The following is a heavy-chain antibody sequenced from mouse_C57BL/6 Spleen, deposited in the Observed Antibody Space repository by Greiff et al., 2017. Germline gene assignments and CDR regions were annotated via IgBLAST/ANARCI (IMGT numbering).Heavy chain of an antibody. D-gene: IGHD2-12*01. CDR2: IYPRDGST. V-gene: IGHV1-78*01. J-gene: IGHJ2*01. CDR1: GYTFTDHT. Sequence: VKLMESDAELVKPGASVKISCKVSGYTFTDHTIHWMKQRPEQGLEWIGYIYPRDGSTKYNEKFKGKATLTADKSSSTAYMQLNSLASEDSAVCFCARSGYSGYIDYWGQGTTLTVSS. CDR3: ARSGYSGYIDY.